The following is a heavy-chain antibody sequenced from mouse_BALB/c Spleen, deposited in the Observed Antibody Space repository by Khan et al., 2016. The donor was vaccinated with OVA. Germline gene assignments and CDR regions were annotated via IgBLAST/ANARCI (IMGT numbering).Heavy chain of an antibody. V-gene: IGHV3-1*02. CDR2: IYFSGSI. Sequence: VQLKQSGPDLVKPSQSLSLTCTVTGYSITSGYSWHWIRQFPGNKMEWMAYIYFSGSINYSPSLKSRISVTRDTSKNKFFLQLNSVTTEDTATYYCARDGNYMDYWGQGTSVTVSS. CDR1: GYSITSGYS. CDR3: ARDGNYMDY. J-gene: IGHJ4*01. D-gene: IGHD2-1*01.